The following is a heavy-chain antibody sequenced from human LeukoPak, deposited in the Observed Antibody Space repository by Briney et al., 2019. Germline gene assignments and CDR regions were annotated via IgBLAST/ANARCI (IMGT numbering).Heavy chain of an antibody. CDR1: GYTFTGYY. CDR2: INPNSGGT. J-gene: IGHJ4*02. CDR3: ARERSIVATIGFDY. Sequence: ASVKVSCKASGYTFTGYYMHWVRQAPGQGLEWMGWINPNSGGTNYAQKFQGRVTMTRDTSISTAYMELSRLRSGDTAVYYCARERSIVATIGFDYWGQGTLVTVSS. D-gene: IGHD5-12*01. V-gene: IGHV1-2*02.